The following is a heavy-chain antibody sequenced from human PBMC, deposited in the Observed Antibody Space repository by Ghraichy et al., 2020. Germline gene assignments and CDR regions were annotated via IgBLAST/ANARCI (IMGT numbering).Heavy chain of an antibody. CDR2: IHYIGTT. V-gene: IGHV4-59*08. J-gene: IGHJ6*03. CDR1: GGSISPFF. CDR3: ARQDRVGDEGYYMDV. Sequence: SETLSLTCTVSGGSISPFFWSWIRQPPGKGLDWIGHIHYIGTTKYNPSLMSRVTISVDTSKKQFSLKLSSVTAADTAVYYCARQDRVGDEGYYMDVWGRGTTVTVSS. D-gene: IGHD1-26*01.